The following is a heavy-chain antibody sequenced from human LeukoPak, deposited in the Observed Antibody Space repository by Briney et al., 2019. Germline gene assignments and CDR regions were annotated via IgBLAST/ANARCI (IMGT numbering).Heavy chain of an antibody. CDR1: GFTFSSYA. D-gene: IGHD3-22*01. J-gene: IGHJ4*02. V-gene: IGHV3-23*01. CDR3: ARDPDYYDSSGYLDY. CDR2: ISGSGGST. Sequence: GGSLRLSCAASGFTFSSYAMSWVRQAPGKGLEWVSAISGSGGSTYYADSVKGRFTISRDNSKNTLYLQMNSLRAEDTAVYYCARDPDYYDSSGYLDYWGQGTLVTVSS.